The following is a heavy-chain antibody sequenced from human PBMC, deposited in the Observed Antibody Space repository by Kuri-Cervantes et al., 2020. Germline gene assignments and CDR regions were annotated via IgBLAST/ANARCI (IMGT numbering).Heavy chain of an antibody. Sequence: SETLSLTCTVSGGSVSSGSYYWSWIRQPPGKGLEWIGYIYYSGSTNYNPSLKSRVTISVDTSKNQFSLRLSSVTAADTAVYYCARTIPAAFGYYYYYMDVWGKGTTVTVSS. CDR3: ARTIPAAFGYYYYYMDV. CDR2: IYYSGST. CDR1: GGSVSSGSYY. D-gene: IGHD2-2*01. V-gene: IGHV4-61*01. J-gene: IGHJ6*03.